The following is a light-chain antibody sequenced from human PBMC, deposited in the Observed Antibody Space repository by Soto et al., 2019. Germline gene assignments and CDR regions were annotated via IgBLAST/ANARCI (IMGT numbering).Light chain of an antibody. V-gene: IGKV1-5*03. CDR3: QQSYSSPWT. Sequence: DIQMTQSPSTLSASIGDRVTITCRATQSISDRLAWYRQKPGKAPTLLIYRASTLESGVSSRFSGSGSGTDFTLTISSLQPDDYATYYCQQSYSSPWTFGQRTKVEVK. CDR2: RAS. CDR1: QSISDR. J-gene: IGKJ1*01.